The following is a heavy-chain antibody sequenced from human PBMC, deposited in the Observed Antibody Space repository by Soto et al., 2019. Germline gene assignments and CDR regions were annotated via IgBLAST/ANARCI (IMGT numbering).Heavy chain of an antibody. Sequence: EVQLLESGGGLVQPGGSLRLSCAASGFTFSNYAVTWVRQAPGKGLEWVSTISGSGGSTYYEDSGKGRFTISRDHSKNTLALQRHSLRAEDTAIYYCVKDQGSRWYEIGYWGQGTLGTVSS. CDR3: VKDQGSRWYEIGY. J-gene: IGHJ4*02. D-gene: IGHD6-13*01. CDR1: GFTFSNYA. CDR2: ISGSGGST. V-gene: IGHV3-23*01.